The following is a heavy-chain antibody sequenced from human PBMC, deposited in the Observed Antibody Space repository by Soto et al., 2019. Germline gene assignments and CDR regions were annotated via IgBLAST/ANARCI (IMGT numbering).Heavy chain of an antibody. D-gene: IGHD6-19*01. CDR3: ARVMYSSGWYGGFDY. Sequence: GESLKISCAASGFTFSDYYMSWIRQAPGKGLEWVSVIHSGGSTDYADSVKGRFTISRDNSKNTVYLQMNSLRAEDTAVYYCARVMYSSGWYGGFDYWGQGTLVTVS. CDR1: GFTFSDYY. V-gene: IGHV3-66*01. CDR2: IHSGGST. J-gene: IGHJ4*02.